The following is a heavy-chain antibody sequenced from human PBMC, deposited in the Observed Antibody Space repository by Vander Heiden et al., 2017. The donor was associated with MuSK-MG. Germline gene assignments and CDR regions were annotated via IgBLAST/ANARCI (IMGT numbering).Heavy chain of an antibody. CDR3: ASYGDYGVDLFDY. J-gene: IGHJ4*02. CDR2: IIPILGIP. Sequence: QVQLVQSGAEVKKPGSSVKVSCNASGGTFSSYAINWVRQAPGQGLEWMGRIIPILGIPNYAQKFQGRVTITAYKSTSTAYMELSRMRSEDTAVYYCASYGDYGVDLFDYWGQGTLVTVSS. CDR1: GGTFSSYA. V-gene: IGHV1-69*04. D-gene: IGHD4-17*01.